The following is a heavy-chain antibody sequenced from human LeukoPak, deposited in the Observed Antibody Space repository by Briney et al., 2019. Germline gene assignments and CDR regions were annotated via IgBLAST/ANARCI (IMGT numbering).Heavy chain of an antibody. D-gene: IGHD4-17*01. Sequence: GGSLRLSCAASGFTFSSYAMHWVRQAPGKGLEWVAVISYDGSNKYYADSVKGRFTISRDNSKNTLYLQMNSLRAEGTAVYYCARDGGKTVTTFWNYYYYGMDVWGQGTTVTVSS. CDR3: ARDGGKTVTTFWNYYYYGMDV. CDR1: GFTFSSYA. J-gene: IGHJ6*02. V-gene: IGHV3-30*04. CDR2: ISYDGSNK.